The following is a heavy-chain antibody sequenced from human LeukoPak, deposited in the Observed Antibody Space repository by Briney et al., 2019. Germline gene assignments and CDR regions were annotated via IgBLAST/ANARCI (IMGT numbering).Heavy chain of an antibody. D-gene: IGHD3-10*01. Sequence: GGSLRLSCAASGVTFSSYAMHCVRQAPGKGLEWVAVISYDGSNKYCADSVKGRFTISRDNSKNTLYLQMNSLRAEDTAVYYCARGSGFGGIYYYGMDVWGQGTTVTVSS. CDR1: GVTFSSYA. V-gene: IGHV3-30-3*01. CDR3: ARGSGFGGIYYYGMDV. J-gene: IGHJ6*02. CDR2: ISYDGSNK.